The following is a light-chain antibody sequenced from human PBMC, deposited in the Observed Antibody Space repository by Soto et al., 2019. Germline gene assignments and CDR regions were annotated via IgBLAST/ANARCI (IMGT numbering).Light chain of an antibody. Sequence: DIQMTQSPSSLSASVGDRVTITCQASQGITNYLNWYLQKPGKAPKLLISAASNLETGVPSRFSGSGSGTHFTFTISSLKPEDIATYFCQQYDTLPYTFGQGTRLDIK. CDR1: QGITNY. V-gene: IGKV1-33*01. CDR2: AAS. CDR3: QQYDTLPYT. J-gene: IGKJ2*01.